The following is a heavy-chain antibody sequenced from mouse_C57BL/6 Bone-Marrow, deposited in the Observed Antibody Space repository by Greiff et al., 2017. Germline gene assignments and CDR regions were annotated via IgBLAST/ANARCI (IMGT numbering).Heavy chain of an antibody. CDR3: ARWDYYSSYFDY. Sequence: QVQLQQPGAELVMPGASVKLSCKASGYTFTSYWMHWVKQRPGQGLEWIGEIDPSDSYTNYNQKFKGKSTLTVDQSSSTAYMQLSSLTSEDAAVYYCARWDYYSSYFDYWGQGTTLTVSS. D-gene: IGHD2-5*01. CDR2: IDPSDSYT. J-gene: IGHJ2*01. CDR1: GYTFTSYW. V-gene: IGHV1-69*01.